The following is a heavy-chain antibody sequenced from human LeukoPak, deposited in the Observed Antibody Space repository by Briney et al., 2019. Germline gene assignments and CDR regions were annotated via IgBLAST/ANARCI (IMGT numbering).Heavy chain of an antibody. V-gene: IGHV4-39*01. CDR2: MYYSGTV. J-gene: IGHJ3*02. D-gene: IGHD2-15*01. CDR3: ARRGRILSAFDI. Sequence: SETLSLTCTVSGDSISSSDYYWGWIRQPPGKGLEWIGSMYYSGTVYYNSSLKSRITMSGDKSKNQVSLTLSSVTAADTAVYYWARRGRILSAFDIWGQGTMVTVSS. CDR1: GDSISSSDYY.